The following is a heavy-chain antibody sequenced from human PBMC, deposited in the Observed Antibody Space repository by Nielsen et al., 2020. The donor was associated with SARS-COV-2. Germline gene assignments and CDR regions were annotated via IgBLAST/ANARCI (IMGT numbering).Heavy chain of an antibody. D-gene: IGHD4-11*01. V-gene: IGHV3-7*01. CDR3: ARASDYSNYDAFDI. Sequence: GGSLTLSCAASGFTFSSYWMNWVRQGPGKGLEWVANIKQDGSEKYYGDSVKGRFTISRDNSKNTLYLQMNSLRAEDTAVYYCARASDYSNYDAFDIWGQGTMVTVSS. J-gene: IGHJ3*02. CDR1: GFTFSSYW. CDR2: IKQDGSEK.